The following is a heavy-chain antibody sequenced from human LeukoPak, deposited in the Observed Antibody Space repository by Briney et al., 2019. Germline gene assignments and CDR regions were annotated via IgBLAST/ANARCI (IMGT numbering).Heavy chain of an antibody. D-gene: IGHD3-10*01. J-gene: IGHJ6*03. Sequence: GGSLRLSCAASGFTFSSYGMHWVRQAPGKGLEWVAFIRYDGSNKYYADSVKGRFTISRDNSKNTLYLQMNSLRAEDTAVYYCAKDRHGSGDHYYYYYYMDVWGKGTTVTISS. V-gene: IGHV3-30*02. CDR1: GFTFSSYG. CDR3: AKDRHGSGDHYYYYYYMDV. CDR2: IRYDGSNK.